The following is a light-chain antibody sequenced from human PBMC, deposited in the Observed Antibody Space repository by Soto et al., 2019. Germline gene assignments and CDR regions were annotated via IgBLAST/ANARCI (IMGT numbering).Light chain of an antibody. Sequence: QSVLTQPPSASGTPGQRVIISCSGSNSNIGTYTVNWYQQLPGTAPELLIYTDYQRPSGVPDRFPGSRSGTSASLAISGLQSEDEADYYCASWDDSLSGGVFGGGTQLTVL. V-gene: IGLV1-44*01. J-gene: IGLJ3*02. CDR2: TDY. CDR1: NSNIGTYT. CDR3: ASWDDSLSGGV.